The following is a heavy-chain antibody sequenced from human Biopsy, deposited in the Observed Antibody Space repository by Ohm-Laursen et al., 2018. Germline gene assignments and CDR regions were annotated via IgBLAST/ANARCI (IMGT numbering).Heavy chain of an antibody. CDR3: ARDGAGSYHDY. Sequence: SLRLSCAASGSTFSDCYMSWIRQAPGKGLEWLSYISGSGTTIFYADSVKGRFTVSRDNAKNSLYLQMNSLTVEDTAVYYCARDGAGSYHDYWGQGTLVTVSS. V-gene: IGHV3-11*01. D-gene: IGHD3-10*01. CDR2: ISGSGTTI. J-gene: IGHJ4*02. CDR1: GSTFSDCY.